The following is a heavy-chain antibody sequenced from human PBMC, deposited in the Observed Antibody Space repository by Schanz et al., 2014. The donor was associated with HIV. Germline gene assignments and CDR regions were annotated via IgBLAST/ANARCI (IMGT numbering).Heavy chain of an antibody. CDR3: GTYNYGSGHDY. CDR2: INSDGSST. D-gene: IGHD3-10*01. V-gene: IGHV3-74*01. J-gene: IGHJ4*02. Sequence: ELQLVESGGGLVQPGGSLRLSCAASGSTFSSYWMHWVRQAPGKGLVWVSRINSDGSSTNYADSVKGRFTISRDNSKNTLYLQMNSLRAEDTAIYHCGTYNYGSGHDYWGQGTLVTVSS. CDR1: GSTFSSYW.